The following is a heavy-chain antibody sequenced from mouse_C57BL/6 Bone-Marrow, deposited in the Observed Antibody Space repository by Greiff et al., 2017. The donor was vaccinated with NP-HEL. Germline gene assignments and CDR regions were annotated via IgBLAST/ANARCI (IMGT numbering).Heavy chain of an antibody. J-gene: IGHJ2*01. CDR3: ARGGAITTVVATGASFDY. V-gene: IGHV1-55*01. CDR2: IYPGSGST. D-gene: IGHD1-1*01. CDR1: GYTFTSYW. Sequence: QVQLQQPGAELVKPGASVKMSCKASGYTFTSYWITWVKQRPGQGLEWIGDIYPGSGSTNYNEKFKSKATLTVDPSSSTAYMQLSSLTSEDSAVYYCARGGAITTVVATGASFDYWGQGTTLTVSS.